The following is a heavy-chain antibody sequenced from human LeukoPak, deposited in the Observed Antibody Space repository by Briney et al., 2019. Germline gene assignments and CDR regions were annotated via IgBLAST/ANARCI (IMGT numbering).Heavy chain of an antibody. CDR1: GGSISSSSYY. CDR2: FYYSGST. V-gene: IGHV4-39*01. D-gene: IGHD3-10*01. J-gene: IGHJ4*02. CDR3: ARYGSGYY. Sequence: KPSETLSLTCTVSGGSISSSSYYWGWIRQPPGKGLEWIGSFYYSGSTYYNPSLKSRVTISVDTSKNQFSLKLSSVTAADTAVYYCARYGSGYYWGQGTLVTVSS.